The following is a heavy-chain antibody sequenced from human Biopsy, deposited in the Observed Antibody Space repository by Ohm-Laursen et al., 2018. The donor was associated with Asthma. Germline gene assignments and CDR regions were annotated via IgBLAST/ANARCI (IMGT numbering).Heavy chain of an antibody. J-gene: IGHJ6*02. CDR1: SGSGGYMRSGNYY. Sequence: SDTLSLTWSLSSGSGGYMRSGNYYWGWIRQPPGKGLEWIGSIHYSGTTYYNPSLENRVTVSADTSKNQFSLKLTSVTAADTAVYYCVRGSSSWHHGPFHYYYGLDVWGQGTTATVSS. CDR2: IHYSGTT. V-gene: IGHV4-39*01. CDR3: VRGSSSWHHGPFHYYYGLDV. D-gene: IGHD6-13*01.